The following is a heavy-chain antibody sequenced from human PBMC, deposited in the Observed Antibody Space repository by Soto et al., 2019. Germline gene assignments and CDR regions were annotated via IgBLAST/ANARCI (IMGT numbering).Heavy chain of an antibody. V-gene: IGHV5-51*01. CDR3: ARREFCGSTSCRLDH. J-gene: IGHJ4*02. CDR2: IFPGDSDT. CDR1: GYSFTDNW. D-gene: IGHD2-2*01. Sequence: GESLKISCQTSGYSFTDNWIAWVRQVPGKGLEWMGIIFPGDSDTRYSPSFQGQVTISADKSISTAYLQWSSLKASDSAFYYCARREFCGSTSCRLDHWGQGTLVTVSS.